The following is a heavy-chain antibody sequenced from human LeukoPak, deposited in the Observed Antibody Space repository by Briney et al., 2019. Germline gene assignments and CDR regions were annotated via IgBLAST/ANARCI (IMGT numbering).Heavy chain of an antibody. Sequence: SETLSLTCTVPGGSISSYYWSWIRQPAGKGLEWIGRIYTSGSTNYNPSLKSRVTMSVDTSKNQFSLKLSSVTAADTAVYYCARAAAPLRYFDWDNWFDPWGQGTLVTVSS. D-gene: IGHD3-9*01. V-gene: IGHV4-4*07. CDR2: IYTSGST. J-gene: IGHJ5*02. CDR1: GGSISSYY. CDR3: ARAAAPLRYFDWDNWFDP.